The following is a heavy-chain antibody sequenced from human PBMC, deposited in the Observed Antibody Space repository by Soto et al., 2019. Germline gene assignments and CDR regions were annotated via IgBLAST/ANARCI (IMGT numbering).Heavy chain of an antibody. V-gene: IGHV1-69*02. J-gene: IGHJ5*02. CDR3: ARVKGDTPFDP. CDR2: IIPILGIA. D-gene: IGHD2-2*02. CDR1: GGTFSSYT. Sequence: QVQLVQSGAEVKKPGSSVKVSCKASGGTFSSYTISWVRQAPGQGLEWMGRIIPILGIANYAQKFQGRVTITADKSTSTAYMELSSLRSEDTAVYYCARVKGDTPFDPWGQGTLVTVSS.